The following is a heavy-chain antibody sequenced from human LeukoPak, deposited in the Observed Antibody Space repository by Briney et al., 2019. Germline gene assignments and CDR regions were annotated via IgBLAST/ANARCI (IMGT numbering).Heavy chain of an antibody. J-gene: IGHJ4*02. CDR2: IGYDGSKT. CDR1: GFTFSSYG. Sequence: PGGSLRLSCTASGFTFSSYGMHWVRQAPGKGPELVAVIGYDGSKTYYVDSVKGRFTISRDNSKNTLYLQMNSLRVEDTALYYCARSHTGSRDYWGQGTLVTVSS. D-gene: IGHD1-26*01. V-gene: IGHV3-33*01. CDR3: ARSHTGSRDY.